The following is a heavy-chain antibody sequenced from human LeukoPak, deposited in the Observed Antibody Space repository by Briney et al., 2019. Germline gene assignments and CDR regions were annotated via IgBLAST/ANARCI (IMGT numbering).Heavy chain of an antibody. CDR2: ISYDGSYK. V-gene: IGHV3-30*03. D-gene: IGHD5-12*01. J-gene: IGHJ4*02. CDR1: GFTFSTYG. CDR3: ARRGYSGYDRYFFDY. Sequence: PGGSLRLSCAASGFTFSTYGMHWVRQAPGKGLEWVAVISYDGSYKNYADSVKGRFTISRDNSKNTLYLQMNSLRGEDTAVYYCARRGYSGYDRYFFDYWGQGTLVTVSS.